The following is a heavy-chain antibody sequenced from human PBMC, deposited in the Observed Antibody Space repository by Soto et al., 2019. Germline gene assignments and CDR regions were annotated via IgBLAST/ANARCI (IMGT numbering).Heavy chain of an antibody. CDR1: GFTFSSYS. J-gene: IGHJ4*02. CDR2: ISSSSSTI. CDR3: ARSPQSTTVTGEVY. D-gene: IGHD4-17*01. V-gene: IGHV3-48*01. Sequence: GGSLRLSCAASGFTFSSYSMNWVRQAPGKGLEWVSYISSSSSTIYYADSVKGRFTISRDNAKNSLYLQMNSLRAEDTAVYYCARSPQSTTVTGEVYWGQGTLVTVSS.